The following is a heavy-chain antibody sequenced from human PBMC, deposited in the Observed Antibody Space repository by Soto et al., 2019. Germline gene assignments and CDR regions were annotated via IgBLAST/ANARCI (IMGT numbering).Heavy chain of an antibody. CDR1: GGSISSGGYY. D-gene: IGHD2-2*01. CDR2: IYYSGST. V-gene: IGHV4-31*03. CDR3: ARAGDCSSTSCYWSLFDY. J-gene: IGHJ4*02. Sequence: QVQLQESGPGLVKPSQTLSLTCTVSGGSISSGGYYWSWIRQHPGKGLEWIGYIYYSGSTYYNPSLKSRVTISVDTSKNQFSMKLSSVTAADTAVYYCARAGDCSSTSCYWSLFDYWGQGTLVTVSS.